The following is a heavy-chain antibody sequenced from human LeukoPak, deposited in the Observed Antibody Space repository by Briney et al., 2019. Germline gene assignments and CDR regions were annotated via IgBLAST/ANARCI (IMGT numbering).Heavy chain of an antibody. Sequence: SETLSLTCAVYGGSFSGYYWSWIRQPPGKGLEWIGEINHSGSTNYNPSLKSRVTISVDTSKNQFSLRLSSVTAADTAVYYCAREYSSSLIGYWGQGTLVTVSS. CDR3: AREYSSSLIGY. CDR1: GGSFSGYY. D-gene: IGHD6-6*01. V-gene: IGHV4-34*01. CDR2: INHSGST. J-gene: IGHJ4*02.